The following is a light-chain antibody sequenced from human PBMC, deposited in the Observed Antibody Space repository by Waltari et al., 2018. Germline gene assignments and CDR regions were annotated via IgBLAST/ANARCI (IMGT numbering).Light chain of an antibody. CDR3: QQYNTYWT. Sequence: IQLTQSPSTLSASVGDRVTITCRASQNINSWLAWYQQKPGKAPKLLIYKASSLESGVPSRFSGSGSGTEFSLTIRGLQPDDSATYYCQQYNTYWTFGQGTKVEIK. CDR2: KAS. CDR1: QNINSW. J-gene: IGKJ1*01. V-gene: IGKV1-5*03.